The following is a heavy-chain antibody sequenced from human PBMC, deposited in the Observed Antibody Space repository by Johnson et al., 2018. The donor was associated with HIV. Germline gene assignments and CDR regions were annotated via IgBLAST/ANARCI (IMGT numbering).Heavy chain of an antibody. J-gene: IGHJ3*01. Sequence: VQLVESGGDLVERGGSLRLSCEASGFSFASYALSWVRQAPGKGLAWVSSITATGGNTYYADSVNGRFTVSRDKSKSTLYLQMHSLSAEDTALYYCARPSVIPHGGGCDVWGRGTMVVVST. CDR3: ARPSVIPHGGGCDV. CDR1: GFSFASYA. V-gene: IGHV3-23*04. D-gene: IGHD2-15*01. CDR2: ITATGGNT.